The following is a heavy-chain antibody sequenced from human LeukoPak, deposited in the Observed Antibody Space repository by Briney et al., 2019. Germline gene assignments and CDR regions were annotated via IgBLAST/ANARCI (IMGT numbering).Heavy chain of an antibody. D-gene: IGHD4-11*01. CDR1: GFTFSSYS. CDR3: ARYRMTTYYFDY. V-gene: IGHV3-48*04. J-gene: IGHJ4*02. CDR2: ISYSGSSI. Sequence: GGSLRLSCAASGFTFSSYSMNWVRQAPGKGLEWVSYISYSGSSISYADSVKGRFTISRDNAKNSLYLQMNSLRAEDTAVYYCARYRMTTYYFDYWGQGTLVTVSS.